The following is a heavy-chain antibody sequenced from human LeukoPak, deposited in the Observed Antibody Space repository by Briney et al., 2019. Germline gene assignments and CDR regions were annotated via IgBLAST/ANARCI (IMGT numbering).Heavy chain of an antibody. J-gene: IGHJ6*03. CDR1: GYAFTSYD. Sequence: ASVKVSCKASGYAFTSYDINWVRQATGRGLEWMGWMNPNSGNTGYAQKFQGRVTMTRNTSISTAYMELSSLRSEDTAVYYCARLVTSSSWYLGGYYYYYMDVRGKGTTVTISS. CDR3: ARLVTSSSWYLGGYYYYYMDV. CDR2: MNPNSGNT. D-gene: IGHD6-13*01. V-gene: IGHV1-8*01.